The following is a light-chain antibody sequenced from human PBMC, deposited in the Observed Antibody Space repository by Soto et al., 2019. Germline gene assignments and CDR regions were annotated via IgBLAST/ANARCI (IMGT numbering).Light chain of an antibody. CDR1: SSDVGGYNY. CDR2: EVS. V-gene: IGLV2-8*01. J-gene: IGLJ1*01. Sequence: QSALTQPPSASGSPGQSVTISCTGTSSDVGGYNYVSWYQQHPGKAPKLMIYEVSKRPSGVPDRFSGSKSGNTASLTVSGLQAEDEADYYCSSYAGSNPGVFGTGTKVT. CDR3: SSYAGSNPGV.